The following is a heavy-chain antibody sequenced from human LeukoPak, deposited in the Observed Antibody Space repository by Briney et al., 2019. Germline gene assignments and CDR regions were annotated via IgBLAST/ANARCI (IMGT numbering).Heavy chain of an antibody. Sequence: ASVKVSCKASGYTFTSYYMHWVRQAPGQGLEWMGIINPSGGSTSYAQKFQGRVTMTRDTSTSTVYMELSSLRSEDTAVYYCARDRDSSSWYDLPYYYYMDVWGKGTTVTASS. D-gene: IGHD6-13*01. CDR2: INPSGGST. V-gene: IGHV1-46*01. CDR3: ARDRDSSSWYDLPYYYYMDV. CDR1: GYTFTSYY. J-gene: IGHJ6*03.